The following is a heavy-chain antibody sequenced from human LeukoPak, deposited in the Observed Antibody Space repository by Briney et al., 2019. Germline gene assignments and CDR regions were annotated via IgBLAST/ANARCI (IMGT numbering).Heavy chain of an antibody. D-gene: IGHD1-14*01. CDR2: ISYDGSNK. CDR1: GFTFSSYA. J-gene: IGHJ6*03. CDR3: ARAPQWVRNYYYHMDV. Sequence: PGRSLRLSCAASGFTFSSYAMHWVRQAPGKGLEWVAVISYDGSNKYYADSVKGRFTISRDNSKNTLYLQMNSLRAEDTAVYYCARAPQWVRNYYYHMDVWGKGTTVTVSS. V-gene: IGHV3-30*04.